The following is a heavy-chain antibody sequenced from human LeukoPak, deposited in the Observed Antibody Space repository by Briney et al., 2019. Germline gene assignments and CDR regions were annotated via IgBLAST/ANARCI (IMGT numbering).Heavy chain of an antibody. CDR1: GGSISSYY. J-gene: IGHJ4*02. CDR3: ARDQYYYDSSGYYFFDY. Sequence: PSETLSLTCTVSGGSISSYYWSWIRQPPGKGLEWIGYIYYSGSTNYNPSLKSRVTISVDTSKNQFSLKLSSVTAEDTAVYYCARDQYYYDSSGYYFFDYWGQGTLVTVSS. V-gene: IGHV4-59*01. CDR2: IYYSGST. D-gene: IGHD3-22*01.